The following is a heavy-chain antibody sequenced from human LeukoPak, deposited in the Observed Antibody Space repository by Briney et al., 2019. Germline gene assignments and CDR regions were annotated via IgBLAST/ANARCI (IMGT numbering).Heavy chain of an antibody. CDR3: AICKVEMATIWRFHPYFDY. Sequence: PGGSLRLSCAASGFTFSDYYMSWIRQAPGKGLEWVSYISSSGSTIYYADSVKGRFTISRDNAKNSLYLQMNSLRAEDTAVYYCAICKVEMATIWRFHPYFDYWGQGTLVTVSS. CDR2: ISSSGSTI. J-gene: IGHJ4*02. CDR1: GFTFSDYY. V-gene: IGHV3-11*01. D-gene: IGHD5-24*01.